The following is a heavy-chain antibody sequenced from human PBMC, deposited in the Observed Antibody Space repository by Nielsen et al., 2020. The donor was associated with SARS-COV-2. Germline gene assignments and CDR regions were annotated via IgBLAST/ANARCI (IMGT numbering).Heavy chain of an antibody. CDR2: ISWNSGSI. V-gene: IGHV3-9*01. CDR3: AKDGGDGYNP. Sequence: LKISCAASGFTFDDYAMHWVRQAPGKGLEWVSGISWNSGSIGYADSVKGRFTISRDNAKNSLYLQMNSLRAEDTALYYCAKDGGDGYNPWGQGTLVTVSS. D-gene: IGHD5-24*01. J-gene: IGHJ5*02. CDR1: GFTFDDYA.